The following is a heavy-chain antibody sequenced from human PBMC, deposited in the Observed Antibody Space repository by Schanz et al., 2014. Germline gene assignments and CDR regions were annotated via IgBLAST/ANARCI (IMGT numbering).Heavy chain of an antibody. CDR2: IIPSLGLA. CDR3: VRLDVHDY. D-gene: IGHD3-16*01. V-gene: IGHV1-69*04. Sequence: QVQLVQSGAEVKKPGASVKVSCKASGYTFTSYGINWVRQAPGQGLEWMGRIIPSLGLAKYEQKFQDKVTITADKSTFTAYMDVSSLKTEDTAVYYCVRLDVHDYWGQGTLVTVSA. J-gene: IGHJ4*02. CDR1: GYTFTSYG.